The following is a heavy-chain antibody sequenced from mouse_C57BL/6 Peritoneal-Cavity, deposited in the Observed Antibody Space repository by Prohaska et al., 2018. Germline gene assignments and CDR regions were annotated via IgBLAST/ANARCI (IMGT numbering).Heavy chain of an antibody. CDR3: ARETTVVAWYFDV. J-gene: IGHJ1*03. CDR2: ISDGGSYT. CDR1: GFTFSSYA. V-gene: IGHV5-4*01. Sequence: EVQLVESGGGLVKPGGSLKLSCAASGFTFSSYAMSWVRQTPEKRLECVATISDGGSYTYYPDNVKGRFTISRDNAKNNLYLQMSHLKSEDTAMYYCARETTVVAWYFDVWGTGTTVTVSS. D-gene: IGHD1-1*01.